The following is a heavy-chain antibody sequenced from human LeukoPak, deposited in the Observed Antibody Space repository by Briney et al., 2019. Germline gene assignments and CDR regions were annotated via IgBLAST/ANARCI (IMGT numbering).Heavy chain of an antibody. CDR3: ARRGTIFGVVIPREDYFDY. CDR1: GYSFISYW. Sequence: GESLKISCKGSGYSFISYWIGWVRQMPGKGLEWMGIIYPGDSDTRYSPSFQGQVTISADKSISTAYLQWSSLKASDTAMYYCARRGTIFGVVIPREDYFDYWGQGTLVTVSS. J-gene: IGHJ4*02. D-gene: IGHD3-3*01. CDR2: IYPGDSDT. V-gene: IGHV5-51*01.